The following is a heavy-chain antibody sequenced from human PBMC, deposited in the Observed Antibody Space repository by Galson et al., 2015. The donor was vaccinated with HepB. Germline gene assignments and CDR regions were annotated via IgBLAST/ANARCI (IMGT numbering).Heavy chain of an antibody. V-gene: IGHV3-30-3*01. CDR2: LSYDGSSE. CDR3: AKVGAGALSIAARPTDY. D-gene: IGHD6-6*01. J-gene: IGHJ4*02. Sequence: SLRLSCAASGFTFSSYAMHWVRQAPGKGLEWVAFLSYDGSSEYYADSMKGRFTISRDNSTNTLDLHMNSLRAEDTAVYYCAKVGAGALSIAARPTDYWGQGTLVTVSS. CDR1: GFTFSSYA.